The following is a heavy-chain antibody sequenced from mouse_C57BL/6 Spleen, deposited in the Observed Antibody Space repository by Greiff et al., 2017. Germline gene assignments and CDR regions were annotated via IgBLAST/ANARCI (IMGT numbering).Heavy chain of an antibody. D-gene: IGHD1-1*01. Sequence: VQLQQSGAELVKPGASVKISCKASGYAFSSYWMNWVKQRPGKGLEWIGQIYPGDGDTNYNGKFKGKATLTADKSSSTAYMQLSSLTSEDSAVYFCARGGDYYGSYWYFDVWGTGTTVTVSS. CDR3: ARGGDYYGSYWYFDV. V-gene: IGHV1-80*01. CDR1: GYAFSSYW. J-gene: IGHJ1*03. CDR2: IYPGDGDT.